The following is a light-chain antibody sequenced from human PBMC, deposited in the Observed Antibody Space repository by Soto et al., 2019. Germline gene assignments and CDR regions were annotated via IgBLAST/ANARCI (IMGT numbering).Light chain of an antibody. J-gene: IGKJ3*01. CDR1: QSISVW. V-gene: IGKV1-5*03. CDR2: RAS. CDR3: QQYYSTPFT. Sequence: DIQMTQSPSTLSASVGDRVTITCRASQSISVWLAWYQQKPGKAPKLLIYRASRLESGVPSRFSGSGSGTEFTLTISSLQAEDVAVYYCQQYYSTPFTFGPGTKVDIK.